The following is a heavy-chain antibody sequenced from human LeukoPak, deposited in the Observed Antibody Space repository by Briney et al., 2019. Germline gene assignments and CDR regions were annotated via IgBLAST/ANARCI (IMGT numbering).Heavy chain of an antibody. J-gene: IGHJ1*01. CDR2: VWYDENNK. CDR1: GFSFSSFG. D-gene: IGHD6-13*01. V-gene: IGHV3-33*01. Sequence: GGSLRLSCAASGFSFSSFGLHWVRQAPGKGLEWLAVVWYDENNKDYADSVKGRFTISRDNSKNTLYLQMNSLRAEDTAVYYCARGSSNTWPPGAEYFEHWGQGTLVTVSS. CDR3: ARGSSNTWPPGAEYFEH.